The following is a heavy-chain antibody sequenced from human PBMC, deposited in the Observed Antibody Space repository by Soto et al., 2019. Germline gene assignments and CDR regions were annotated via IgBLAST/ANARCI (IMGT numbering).Heavy chain of an antibody. CDR3: ARGGARWPGYFDS. CDR2: IYYSGSS. V-gene: IGHV4-30-4*08. Sequence: QVRLHESGPGLVKPSQTLSLTCSVSGGSISGDYYWSWIRQSPEKGLEWIGYIYYSGSSYSNPALPRRLRMAIDTAKNQVSLKPRPGTAAETAGIYLARGGARWPGYFDSWGQGALVAVSS. J-gene: IGHJ4*02. CDR1: GGSISGDYY. D-gene: IGHD2-15*01.